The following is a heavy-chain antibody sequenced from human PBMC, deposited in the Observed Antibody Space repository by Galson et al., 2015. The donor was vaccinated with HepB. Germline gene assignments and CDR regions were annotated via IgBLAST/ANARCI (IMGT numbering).Heavy chain of an antibody. Sequence: SLRLSCAASGFTLSDHHIDWVRQAPGKGLEWVGRSRDKGSGYTTEYAASVKGRFTISRDNSNNLLYLEMNSLKTEDTAVYYCARPRGSSWDNSFFDIWGEGTMVTVSS. CDR2: SRDKGSGYTT. J-gene: IGHJ3*02. CDR3: ARPRGSSWDNSFFDI. CDR1: GFTLSDHH. D-gene: IGHD6-6*01. V-gene: IGHV3-72*01.